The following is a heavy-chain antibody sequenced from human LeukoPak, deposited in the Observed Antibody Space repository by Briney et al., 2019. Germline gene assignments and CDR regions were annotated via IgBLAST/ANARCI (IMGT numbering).Heavy chain of an antibody. J-gene: IGHJ4*02. V-gene: IGHV3-23*01. D-gene: IGHD5-12*01. CDR2: ISGSGGST. CDR1: GFIFSSYA. CDR3: AKGEINRRGGYDPFDY. Sequence: GGSLRLSCAASGFIFSSYAMSWVRQAPGKGLEWVSAISGSGGSTYYADSVKGWFTISRDNSKNTLYLQMNSLRAEDTAVYYCAKGEINRRGGYDPFDYWGQGTLVTVSS.